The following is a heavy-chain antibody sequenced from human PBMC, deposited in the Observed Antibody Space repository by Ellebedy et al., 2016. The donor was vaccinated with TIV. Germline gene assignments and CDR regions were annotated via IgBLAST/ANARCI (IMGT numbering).Heavy chain of an antibody. V-gene: IGHV1-69*04. Sequence: SVKVSCXASVCTLSSYAISWVRQAPGQGLEWMGRIIPILGIANYAQKFQGRVTMTEDTSTDTAYMELSSLRSEDTAGYYCATVISRDGYKFSSCDYWGQGTLVTVFS. CDR2: IIPILGIA. CDR3: ATVISRDGYKFSSCDY. J-gene: IGHJ4*02. D-gene: IGHD5-24*01. CDR1: VCTLSSYA.